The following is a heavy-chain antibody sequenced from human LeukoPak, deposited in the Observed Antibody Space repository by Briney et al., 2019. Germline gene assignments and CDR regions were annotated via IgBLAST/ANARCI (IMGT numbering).Heavy chain of an antibody. CDR3: AKDRYYDSSGYYLVADY. J-gene: IGHJ4*02. Sequence: GGSLRLSCAASGFTFSGSAMSWVRQVPGKGLEWVSGISASGGSTYYADSVKGRFAISRDNSKNTLYLQMNSLRAEDTAVYYCAKDRYYDSSGYYLVADYWGQGTLVTVSS. CDR1: GFTFSGSA. D-gene: IGHD3-22*01. CDR2: ISASGGST. V-gene: IGHV3-23*01.